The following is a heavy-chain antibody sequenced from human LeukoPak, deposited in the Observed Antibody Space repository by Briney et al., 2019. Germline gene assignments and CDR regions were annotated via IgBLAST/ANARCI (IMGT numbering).Heavy chain of an antibody. CDR1: GFAFSSYA. J-gene: IGHJ6*02. V-gene: IGHV3-64D*09. Sequence: GGSLRLSCAVSGFAFSSYAMHWVRQAPGKGLEYVSAISDSGGSTYYADSVKGRFTISRDNSKNTLYLQMNSLKAEDTAVYFCVRGYSFGPYGMDVWGQGTTVTVSS. CDR2: ISDSGGST. D-gene: IGHD2-15*01. CDR3: VRGYSFGPYGMDV.